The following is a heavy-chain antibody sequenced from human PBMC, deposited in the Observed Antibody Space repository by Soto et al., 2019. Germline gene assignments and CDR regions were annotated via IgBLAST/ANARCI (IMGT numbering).Heavy chain of an antibody. J-gene: IGHJ4*02. Sequence: GGSLRLSCSASGFTFSSYWMTWVRQAPGKGLEWVANIKQDGSEKYYVDSVKGRFTISRDNAKNSLYLQMDGLRAEDTAVYYCAGGTGWIFDYWGQGTLVTVSS. CDR2: IKQDGSEK. CDR3: AGGTGWIFDY. D-gene: IGHD2-15*01. V-gene: IGHV3-7*01. CDR1: GFTFSSYW.